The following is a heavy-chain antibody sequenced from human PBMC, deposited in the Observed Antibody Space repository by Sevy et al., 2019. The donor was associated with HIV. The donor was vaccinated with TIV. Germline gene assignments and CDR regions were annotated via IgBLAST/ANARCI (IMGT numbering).Heavy chain of an antibody. CDR3: ARENTMIEEPGWFDP. Sequence: GGSLRLSCAASGFTFSDYYMSWIRQAPGKVLEWVSYISRSGSTINYADSVKGRFTISRDNAKSSLYLQINILRAEDSAVYYCARENTMIEEPGWFDPWGQGTLVTVSS. CDR2: ISRSGSTI. J-gene: IGHJ5*02. D-gene: IGHD3-22*01. V-gene: IGHV3-11*01. CDR1: GFTFSDYY.